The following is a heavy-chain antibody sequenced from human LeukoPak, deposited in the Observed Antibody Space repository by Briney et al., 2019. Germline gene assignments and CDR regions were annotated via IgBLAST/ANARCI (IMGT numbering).Heavy chain of an antibody. J-gene: IGHJ3*02. CDR3: ARDLSAVAGYDAFDI. V-gene: IGHV4-59*12. CDR2: IYYSGST. Sequence: SETLSLTCSVSGGSSTNYYWSWIRQPPGRGLEWIGYIYYSGSTNSNASLKSRVTIFVDPSKNQLSLKLSSVTAADTAVYYCARDLSAVAGYDAFDIWGQGTMVTVSS. D-gene: IGHD6-19*01. CDR1: GGSSTNYY.